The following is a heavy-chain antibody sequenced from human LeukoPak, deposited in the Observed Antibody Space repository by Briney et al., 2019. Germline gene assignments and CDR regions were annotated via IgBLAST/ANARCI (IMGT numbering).Heavy chain of an antibody. CDR2: IAITAHGGTT. V-gene: IGHV3-15*04. CDR1: GFTFSYVW. J-gene: IGHJ4*02. CDR3: SEGLDY. Sequence: PGGSLRLSCAASGFTFSYVWMSWVRQAPGKGLEWVSRIAITAHGGTTDYAAPVKGRFTISRDDSKNTLYLHMNSLKTEDTAVYYCSEGLDYWGQGTLVTVSS.